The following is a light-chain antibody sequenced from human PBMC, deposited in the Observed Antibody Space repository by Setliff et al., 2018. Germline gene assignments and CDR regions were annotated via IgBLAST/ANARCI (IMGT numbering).Light chain of an antibody. V-gene: IGLV2-23*02. CDR1: SNDVGGYNY. J-gene: IGLJ1*01. CDR2: EVS. CDR3: CSYAGSSTFV. Sequence: QSALTQPASLSGSPGQSITISCTGTSNDVGGYNYVSWYQQHPGKAPKLMIFEVSNRPSGVSNRFSGSKSANTASLTISGLQAEDEADYYCCSYAGSSTFVFGGGTRSPS.